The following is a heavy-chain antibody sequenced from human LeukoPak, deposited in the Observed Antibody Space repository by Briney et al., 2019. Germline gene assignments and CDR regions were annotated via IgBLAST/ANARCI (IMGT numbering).Heavy chain of an antibody. CDR3: ARLERGTGTTSDP. CDR2: IYPDDSDT. Sequence: GESLKISCKGSGYRFTSYWIGWVRQMPGKGLEWMGIIYPDDSDTRYSPSFQGQVTISVDKSISTAYLQWSSLKASDTAMYYCARLERGTGTTSDPWGQGTLVTVSS. J-gene: IGHJ5*02. CDR1: GYRFTSYW. D-gene: IGHD1-7*01. V-gene: IGHV5-51*01.